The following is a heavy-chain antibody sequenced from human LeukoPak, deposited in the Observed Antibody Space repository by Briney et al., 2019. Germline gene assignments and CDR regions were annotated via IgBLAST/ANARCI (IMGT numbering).Heavy chain of an antibody. CDR2: LTANSDDT. J-gene: IGHJ3*01. D-gene: IGHD1-7*01. CDR3: GRDPNGNYVGAFEF. CDR1: GFAFSAYA. V-gene: IGHV3-23*01. Sequence: GGSLRLSCTASGFAFSAYAMTWVRHVPGKGLEWVSSLTANSDDTTYADSVRGRFIMSRDNSKNSLYLQMNNLRAEDTATYYCGRDPNGNYVGAFEFWGQGTLVTVSS.